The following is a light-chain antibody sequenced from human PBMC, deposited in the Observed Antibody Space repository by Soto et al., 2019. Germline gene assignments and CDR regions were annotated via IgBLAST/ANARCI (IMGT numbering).Light chain of an antibody. CDR2: GTS. CDR1: QSVPRSY. CDR3: QQYGSSIT. V-gene: IGKV3-20*01. Sequence: EIVMTHSPATLSVSPCERATLSFSASQSVPRSYLAWYQQKPGQAPRLLIYGTSSRATGIPDRFSGSGSGTDFTLTISRLEPEDFAVFYCQQYGSSITFGQGTRLEIK. J-gene: IGKJ5*01.